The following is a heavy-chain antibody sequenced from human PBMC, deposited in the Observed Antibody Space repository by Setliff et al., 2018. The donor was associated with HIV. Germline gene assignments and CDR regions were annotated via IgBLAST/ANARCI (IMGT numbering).Heavy chain of an antibody. D-gene: IGHD3-9*01. Sequence: EASVKVSCKASGYTFTSYGISWVRQAPGQGLEWMGWISAYNGNTNYAQKLQGRVTMTTDTSTSTAYMELRSLRSDDTAVYYCARVGPVLRYFDWLFQSNAFDIWGQGTMVTVSS. J-gene: IGHJ3*02. CDR3: ARVGPVLRYFDWLFQSNAFDI. CDR1: GYTFTSYG. CDR2: ISAYNGNT. V-gene: IGHV1-18*01.